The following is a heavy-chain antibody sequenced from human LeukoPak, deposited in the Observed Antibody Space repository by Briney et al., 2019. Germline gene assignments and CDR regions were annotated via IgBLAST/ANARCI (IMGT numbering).Heavy chain of an antibody. CDR1: GFTFSSYA. CDR2: ISGSGTIT. D-gene: IGHD6-6*01. V-gene: IGHV3-23*01. J-gene: IGHJ4*02. CDR3: AILTTHSSSSQFDY. Sequence: GGSLRLSRAASGFTFSSYAMSWVRQAPGKGLEWVSAISGSGTITYYADSVKGRFTISGDNSKDTLYLQMNSLRAEDTAIYFCAILTTHSSSSQFDYWGQGTLVTVSS.